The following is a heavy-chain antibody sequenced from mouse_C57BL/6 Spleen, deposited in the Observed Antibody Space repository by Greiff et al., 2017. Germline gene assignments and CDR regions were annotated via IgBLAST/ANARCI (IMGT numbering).Heavy chain of an antibody. D-gene: IGHD2-4*01. Sequence: EVQLQQSGPVLVKPGASVKMSCKASGYTFTDYYMNWVKQSHGKSLEWIGVINPYNGGTSYNQKFKGKATLTVDKSSSTAYMELISLTSEDSAVYYCARGSTKITSSSMDYWGQGTSVTVSS. J-gene: IGHJ4*01. V-gene: IGHV1-19*01. CDR2: INPYNGGT. CDR1: GYTFTDYY. CDR3: ARGSTKITSSSMDY.